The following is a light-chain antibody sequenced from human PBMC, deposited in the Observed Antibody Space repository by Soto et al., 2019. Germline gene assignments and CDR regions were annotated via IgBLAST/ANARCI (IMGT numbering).Light chain of an antibody. CDR3: QQYNYWPT. V-gene: IGKV3-15*01. CDR1: QSVSSN. Sequence: EIVMTQSPATLSVSPGERATLSCRASQSVSSNVAWYQQKPGQAPRLLIHDASTRATGIPARFSGSGSGTEFTLTISSLQSEDFAVYYCQQYNYWPTFGQGTKVEIK. CDR2: DAS. J-gene: IGKJ1*01.